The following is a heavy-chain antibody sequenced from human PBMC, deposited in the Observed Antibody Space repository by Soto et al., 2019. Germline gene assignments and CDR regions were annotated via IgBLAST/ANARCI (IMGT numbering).Heavy chain of an antibody. D-gene: IGHD3-22*01. Sequence: PGGSLRLSCAASGFTFSSYGMHWVRQAPGKGLEWVAVISYDGSNKYYADSVKGRFTISRDNSKNTLYLQMNSLRAEDTAVYYCAKNGFGSSGFFDYWGQGTLVTVSS. V-gene: IGHV3-30*18. CDR3: AKNGFGSSGFFDY. CDR1: GFTFSSYG. CDR2: ISYDGSNK. J-gene: IGHJ4*02.